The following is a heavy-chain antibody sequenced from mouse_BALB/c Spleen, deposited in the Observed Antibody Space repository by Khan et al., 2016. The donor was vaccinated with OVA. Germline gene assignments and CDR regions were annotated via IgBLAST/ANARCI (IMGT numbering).Heavy chain of an antibody. CDR2: IDPANGNT. CDR1: GFNIKDTY. Sequence: VPLQQSGAELVKPGASVKLSCTASGFNIKDTYMPWVKQRPEQGLEWIGRIDPANGNTKYDPKFQGKATITADTSSKTAYLQLSSLTSEDTAVYYCAMTMAYYYAMDYWGQGTSVTVSS. D-gene: IGHD1-1*02. CDR3: AMTMAYYYAMDY. J-gene: IGHJ4*01. V-gene: IGHV14-3*02.